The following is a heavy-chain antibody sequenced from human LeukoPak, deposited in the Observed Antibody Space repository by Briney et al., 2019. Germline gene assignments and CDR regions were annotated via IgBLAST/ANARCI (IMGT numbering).Heavy chain of an antibody. Sequence: PSETLSLTCTVSGGSISSYYWSWIRQPPGKGLEWIGYIYYSGSTNYNPSFKSRVTISVDTSKNQFSLKLSSVTAADTAVYYCARRQYSSRWYFDYWGQGTLVSVSS. CDR2: IYYSGST. CDR3: ARRQYSSRWYFDY. J-gene: IGHJ4*02. D-gene: IGHD6-13*01. V-gene: IGHV4-59*01. CDR1: GGSISSYY.